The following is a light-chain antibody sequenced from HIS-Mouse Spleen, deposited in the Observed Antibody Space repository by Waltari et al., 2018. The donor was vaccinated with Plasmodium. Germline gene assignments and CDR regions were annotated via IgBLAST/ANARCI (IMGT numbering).Light chain of an antibody. Sequence: DVVMTKSPLSLPVALGQPASISCRASQSLGYSDGNTHLNWFQQRPGKYPRRRMYKVSNRDYGVPDRFSGSGAGTDFTLKISRVEAEDVGVYYCMQGTHWPPRVTFGGGTKVEIK. J-gene: IGKJ4*01. CDR1: QSLGYSDGNTH. CDR2: KVS. CDR3: MQGTHWPPRVT. V-gene: IGKV2-30*01.